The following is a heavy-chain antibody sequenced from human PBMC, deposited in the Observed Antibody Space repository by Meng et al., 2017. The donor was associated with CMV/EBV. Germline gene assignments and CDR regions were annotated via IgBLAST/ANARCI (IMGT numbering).Heavy chain of an antibody. CDR3: ARFRIQLWSPKSELSYYFDY. J-gene: IGHJ4*02. D-gene: IGHD5-18*01. Sequence: GESLKISCAASGFTFSSYAMHWVRQAPGKGLEWVSSISSSSTIYYAESVKGRFTISRDNAKNSLYLQMNSLRAEDTAVYYCARFRIQLWSPKSELSYYFDYWGQGTLVTVSS. V-gene: IGHV3-69-1*01. CDR2: ISSSSTI. CDR1: GFTFSSYA.